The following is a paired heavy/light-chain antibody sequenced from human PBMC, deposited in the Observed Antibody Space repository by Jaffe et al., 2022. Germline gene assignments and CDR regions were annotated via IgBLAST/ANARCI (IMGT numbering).Light chain of an antibody. CDR1: NIGSKS. V-gene: IGLV3-21*04. CDR2: YDS. Sequence: SYVLTQPPSVSVAPGKTARITCGGNNIGSKSVHWYQQKPGQAPVLVIYYDSDRPSGIPERFSGSNSGNTATLTISRVEAGDEADYYCQVWDSSSDHPERVFGGGTKLTVL. J-gene: IGLJ3*02. CDR3: QVWDSSSDHPERV.
Heavy chain of an antibody. CDR3: AKGGYSGYDYGGLGCFDY. J-gene: IGHJ4*02. D-gene: IGHD5-12*01. V-gene: IGHV3-23*01. CDR2: ISGSGGST. CDR1: GFTFSSYA. Sequence: EVQLLESGGGLVQPGGSLRLSCAASGFTFSSYAMSWVRQAPGKGLEWVSAISGSGGSTYYADSVKGRFTISRDNSKNTLYLQMNSLRAEDTAVYYCAKGGYSGYDYGGLGCFDYWGQGTLVTVSS.